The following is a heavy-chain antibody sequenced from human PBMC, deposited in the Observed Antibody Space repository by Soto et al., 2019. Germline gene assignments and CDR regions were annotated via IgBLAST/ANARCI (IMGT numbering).Heavy chain of an antibody. Sequence: QMQLVQSGPEVKKPGTSVKVSCKASGFTFTSSAVQWVRQARGQRLEWIGWIVVGSGNTNYAQKFQERVTITRDMSTSTAYMELSSLRSEDTAVYYCAADRWGYGGAVAFDIWGQGTMVTVSS. V-gene: IGHV1-58*01. CDR3: AADRWGYGGAVAFDI. D-gene: IGHD5-12*01. J-gene: IGHJ3*02. CDR1: GFTFTSSA. CDR2: IVVGSGNT.